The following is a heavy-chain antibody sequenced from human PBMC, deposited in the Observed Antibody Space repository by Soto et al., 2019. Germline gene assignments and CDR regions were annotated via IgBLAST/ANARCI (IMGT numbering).Heavy chain of an antibody. CDR2: IWYDGSNK. Sequence: GGSLRLSCAASGFTFSSYGMHWVRQAPGKGLEWVAVIWYDGSNKYYADSVKGRLTISRDNSKNTLYLQMNSLRAEDTAVYYCARDWGRGSYLPGTYFDYWGQGTLVTVSS. J-gene: IGHJ4*02. V-gene: IGHV3-33*01. CDR1: GFTFSSYG. CDR3: ARDWGRGSYLPGTYFDY. D-gene: IGHD1-26*01.